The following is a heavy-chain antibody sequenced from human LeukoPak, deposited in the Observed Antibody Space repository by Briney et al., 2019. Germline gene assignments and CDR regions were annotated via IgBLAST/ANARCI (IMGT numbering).Heavy chain of an antibody. D-gene: IGHD5-18*01. J-gene: IGHJ4*02. CDR3: ARVGLWPNFDY. V-gene: IGHV3-48*04. CDR1: GFTFSSYS. CDR2: ISSLSGTI. Sequence: GGSLRLSCAASGFTFSSYSMNWVRQAPGGGLEWVSYISSLSGTIYYADSVKGRFTISRDNAKNSLYLQMNSLRAEDTAVYYCARVGLWPNFDYWGQGTLVTVSS.